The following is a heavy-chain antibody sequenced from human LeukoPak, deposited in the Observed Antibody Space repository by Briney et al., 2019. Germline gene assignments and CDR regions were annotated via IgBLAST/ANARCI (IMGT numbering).Heavy chain of an antibody. CDR3: ASTLRNYYDSSGYFDY. D-gene: IGHD3-22*01. CDR2: INPNSGGT. J-gene: IGHJ4*02. Sequence: GASVKVSCKASGYTFTGYYMHWVRQAPGQGPEWMGWINPNSGGTNYAQKFQGRVTMTRDTSISTAYMELSRLRSDDTAVYYCASTLRNYYDSSGYFDYWGQGTLVTVSS. CDR1: GYTFTGYY. V-gene: IGHV1-2*02.